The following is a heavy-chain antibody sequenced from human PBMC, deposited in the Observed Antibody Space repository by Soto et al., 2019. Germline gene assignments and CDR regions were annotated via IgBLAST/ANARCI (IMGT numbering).Heavy chain of an antibody. J-gene: IGHJ6*02. CDR1: GFTFSSYD. V-gene: IGHV3-21*01. Sequence: EVQLLESGGGFVQPGGSLRLSCAASGFTFSSYDMNWVRQAPGKGLECVSSISSSSSYIYYADSVKGRFTISRDNAKNSLYLQMNSLRAEDTAVYYCARSAGDYYGMDVWGQGTTVTVSS. CDR3: ARSAGDYYGMDV. D-gene: IGHD3-10*01. CDR2: ISSSSSYI.